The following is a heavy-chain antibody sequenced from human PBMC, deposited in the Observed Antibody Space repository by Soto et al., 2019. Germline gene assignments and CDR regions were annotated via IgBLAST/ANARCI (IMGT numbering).Heavy chain of an antibody. J-gene: IGHJ4*02. CDR3: ARAPPREGYFDY. CDR2: VYHTGST. V-gene: IGHV4-59*12. CDR1: GASITTYY. Sequence: SETLSLTCDVSGASITTYYWSWIRQAPGKGLEWIGNVYHTGSTDYNSSLRSRVTISVDTSKNQFSLKLSSVTAADTAVYYCARAPPREGYFDYWGQGTLVTVSS.